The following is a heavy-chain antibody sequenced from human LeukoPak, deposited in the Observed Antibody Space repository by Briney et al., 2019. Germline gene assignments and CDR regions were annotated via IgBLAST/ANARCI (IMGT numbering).Heavy chain of an antibody. V-gene: IGHV4-34*01. J-gene: IGHJ4*02. CDR2: INHSGST. Sequence: INHSGSTNYNPSLKSRVTISVDTSKNQFSLKLSSVTAADTAVYYCARGTGLSGYSSYIDYWGQGTLVTVSS. CDR3: ARGTGLSGYSSYIDY. D-gene: IGHD3-22*01.